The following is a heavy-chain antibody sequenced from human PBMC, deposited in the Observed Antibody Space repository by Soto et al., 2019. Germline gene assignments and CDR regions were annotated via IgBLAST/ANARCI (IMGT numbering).Heavy chain of an antibody. D-gene: IGHD1-26*01. CDR3: AKSGSFFSPSLGFFDY. Sequence: ASVKVSWKDSGFTFTGHYIHWVRQAPGQGLEWMGWINPNSGGTSYAQKFQGRVTMTRDTSITTAYMELSRLSSDDTAVYSCAKSGSFFSPSLGFFDYWGQGTLITVSS. V-gene: IGHV1-2*02. CDR2: INPNSGGT. CDR1: GFTFTGHY. J-gene: IGHJ4*02.